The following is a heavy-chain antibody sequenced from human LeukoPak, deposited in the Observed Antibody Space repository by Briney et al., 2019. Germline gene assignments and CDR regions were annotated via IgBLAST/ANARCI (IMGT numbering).Heavy chain of an antibody. Sequence: PGGSLRLSCAASGFTFSSYWMSWVRQAPGKGLEWVANIKQDGSEKYYVDSVKGRFTISRDNAKNSLYLQMNSLRAEDTAVYYCARESLIAVGAFDIWGQGTMVTVSS. J-gene: IGHJ3*02. D-gene: IGHD6-19*01. CDR1: GFTFSSYW. CDR2: IKQDGSEK. V-gene: IGHV3-7*01. CDR3: ARESLIAVGAFDI.